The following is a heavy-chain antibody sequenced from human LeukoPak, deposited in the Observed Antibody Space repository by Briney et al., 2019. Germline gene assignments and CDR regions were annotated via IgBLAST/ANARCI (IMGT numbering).Heavy chain of an antibody. CDR2: VNHDGRGT. D-gene: IGHD4-17*01. V-gene: IGHV3-74*01. CDR1: GFTFTSYW. CDR3: ATDLG. Sequence: GGSLRLSCAASGFTFTSYWMHWVCQAPGKGLVWVSRVNHDGRGTAYADSVTDRFTISRDNAKNTVYLQMNSLRAEDTAVYYCATDLGWGQGTLVTVSS. J-gene: IGHJ4*02.